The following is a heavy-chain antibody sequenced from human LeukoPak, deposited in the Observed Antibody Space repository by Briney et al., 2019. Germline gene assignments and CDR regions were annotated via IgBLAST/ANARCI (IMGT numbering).Heavy chain of an antibody. CDR3: ARGAISSWYED. CDR2: LYSGGSI. D-gene: IGHD6-13*01. Sequence: GGSLRLSCAGPGFTVSSSYMSWVRQAPGKGLEWGSVLYSGGSIFYADSVKGRFTISRDISKNMLYLQMNSLRADNTAVYYCARGAISSWYEDWGQGTLVTVSS. J-gene: IGHJ4*02. V-gene: IGHV3-66*01. CDR1: GFTVSSSY.